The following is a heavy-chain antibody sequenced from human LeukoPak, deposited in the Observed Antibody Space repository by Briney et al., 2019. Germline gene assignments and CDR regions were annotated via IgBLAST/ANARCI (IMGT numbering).Heavy chain of an antibody. CDR3: ATDAPGYYGSFVGDY. V-gene: IGHV1-24*01. J-gene: IGHJ4*02. Sequence: ASVKVSCKVSGYTLTELSMHWVRQAPGKGLEWMGGFDPEDGETIYAQKFQGRVTMTEDTSTDTAYMELSSLRSEDTAVYYCATDAPGYYGSFVGDYWGQGTLVTVSS. CDR2: FDPEDGET. D-gene: IGHD3-10*01. CDR1: GYTLTELS.